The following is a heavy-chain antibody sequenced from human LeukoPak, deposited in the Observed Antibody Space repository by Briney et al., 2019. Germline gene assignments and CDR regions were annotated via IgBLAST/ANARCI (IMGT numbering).Heavy chain of an antibody. Sequence: ASVKVSCKASGYTFTSYAMNWVRQAPGQGLEWMGWINTNTGNPTYAQGFTGRFVFSLDTSVSTAYLQISSLKAEDTAVYYCARDRLILGYYYDSSGYPASPVYYYYMDVWGKGTTVTVSS. D-gene: IGHD3-22*01. V-gene: IGHV7-4-1*02. CDR2: INTNTGNP. CDR3: ARDRLILGYYYDSSGYPASPVYYYYMDV. J-gene: IGHJ6*03. CDR1: GYTFTSYA.